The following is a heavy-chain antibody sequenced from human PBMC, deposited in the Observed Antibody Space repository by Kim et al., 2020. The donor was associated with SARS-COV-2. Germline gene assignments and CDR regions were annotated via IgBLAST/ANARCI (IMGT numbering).Heavy chain of an antibody. D-gene: IGHD2-2*02. J-gene: IGHJ4*02. Sequence: MKGRFPISRDNPRNTLYMQMNSLRAEDTALYYCARANSDCSSTSCYRFDYWGLGTLVTVSS. V-gene: IGHV3-30*07. CDR3: ARANSDCSSTSCYRFDY.